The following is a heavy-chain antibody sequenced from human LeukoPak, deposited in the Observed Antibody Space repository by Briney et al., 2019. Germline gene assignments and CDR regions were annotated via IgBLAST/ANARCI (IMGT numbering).Heavy chain of an antibody. CDR3: AKDLEYSWPMRVFDY. Sequence: GGSLRLSCAASGFTFDDYAMHWVRQAPGKGLEWVSGISWNSGSIGYADSVKGRFTISRDNAKNSLYLQMNSLRAEDTALYYCAKDLEYSWPMRVFDYWGQGTLVTVSS. CDR2: ISWNSGSI. J-gene: IGHJ4*02. V-gene: IGHV3-9*01. D-gene: IGHD5-18*01. CDR1: GFTFDDYA.